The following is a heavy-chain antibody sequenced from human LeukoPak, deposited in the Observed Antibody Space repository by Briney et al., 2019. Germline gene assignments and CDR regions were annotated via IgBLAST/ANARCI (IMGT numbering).Heavy chain of an antibody. Sequence: SSETLSLTCAVYGGSFSGYYWSWIRQPPGKWLEWIGEINNSGTTNYNPSLKSRVTISVDTYKNKFSLRLSSVTAADTAVYYCAALSGYNWNYVSFDYWGQGTLVTVSS. D-gene: IGHD1-7*01. V-gene: IGHV4-34*01. CDR1: GGSFSGYY. J-gene: IGHJ4*02. CDR2: INNSGTT. CDR3: AALSGYNWNYVSFDY.